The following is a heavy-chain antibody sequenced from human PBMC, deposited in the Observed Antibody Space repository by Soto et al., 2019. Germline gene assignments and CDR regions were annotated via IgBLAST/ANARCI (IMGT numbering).Heavy chain of an antibody. CDR3: ARANWNYIKFYDMDV. D-gene: IGHD1-7*01. Sequence: EVQLMASGGGLVQPGGSLRLSCAASGLTFSDHYMDWVRQAPGKGLEWVARIRDKTKSYTTEYAASVKGRFSISREDSKNSLYLQMNSLKGEDTAVYYCARANWNYIKFYDMDVWGKGTTVTVSS. CDR1: GLTFSDHY. CDR2: IRDKTKSYTT. V-gene: IGHV3-72*01. J-gene: IGHJ6*03.